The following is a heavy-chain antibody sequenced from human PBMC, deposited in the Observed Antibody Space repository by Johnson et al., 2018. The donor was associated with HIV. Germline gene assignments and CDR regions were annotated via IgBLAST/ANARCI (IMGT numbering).Heavy chain of an antibody. CDR3: ARDEGPYGDHDAFDI. Sequence: QVQLVESGGGLVQPGGSLRLSCAASGFTFSNYAVHWVRQAPGKGLEWVAVISYDGSNKYYADSVKGRFTISRDNPKNTLYLQMNSLRAEDTAVYYCARDEGPYGDHDAFDIWGQGTMVTVSS. CDR2: ISYDGSNK. CDR1: GFTFSNYA. J-gene: IGHJ3*02. V-gene: IGHV3-30*04. D-gene: IGHD4-17*01.